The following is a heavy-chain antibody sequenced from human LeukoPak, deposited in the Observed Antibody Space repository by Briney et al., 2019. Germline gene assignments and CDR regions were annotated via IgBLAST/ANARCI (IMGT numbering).Heavy chain of an antibody. CDR3: AREGLIQGFDP. CDR2: ISYDGSNK. Sequence: GRSLRLSCAASGFTFSSYAMHWVRQAPGKGLEWVAVISYDGSNKYYADSVKGRFTISRDNSKNTLYLQMNSLRAEDTAVYYCAREGLIQGFDPWGQGTLVTVSS. CDR1: GFTFSSYA. J-gene: IGHJ5*02. V-gene: IGHV3-30*04.